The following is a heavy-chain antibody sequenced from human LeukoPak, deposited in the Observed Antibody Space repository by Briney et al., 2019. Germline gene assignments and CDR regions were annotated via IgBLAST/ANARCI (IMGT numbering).Heavy chain of an antibody. CDR2: IYTSGST. J-gene: IGHJ5*02. CDR3: ARTGSGSGNNRFWFDP. V-gene: IGHV4-61*02. Sequence: SETLSLTCTVSGGSISIGSYYWSWIRQPAGKGLEWIGRIYTSGSTNYNPSLKSRVTISVDTSKNQFSLKLSSVTAADTAVYYCARTGSGSGNNRFWFDPWGQGTLVTVSS. CDR1: GGSISIGSYY. D-gene: IGHD3-10*01.